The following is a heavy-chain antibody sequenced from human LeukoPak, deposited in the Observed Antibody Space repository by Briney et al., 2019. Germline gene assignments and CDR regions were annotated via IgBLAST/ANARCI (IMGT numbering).Heavy chain of an antibody. V-gene: IGHV2-5*02. Sequence: ESGPTLVKPTQTLTLTCTLSGFSLSTSGVGVGWIRQPPGKVLEWLALIYWDDDKRYSPSLKSRLTITKDTSKNQVVLTMTNMDPVDTATYYCAHCTVTKAFDIWGQGTMVTVSS. CDR2: IYWDDDK. CDR3: AHCTVTKAFDI. CDR1: GFSLSTSGVG. J-gene: IGHJ3*02. D-gene: IGHD4-17*01.